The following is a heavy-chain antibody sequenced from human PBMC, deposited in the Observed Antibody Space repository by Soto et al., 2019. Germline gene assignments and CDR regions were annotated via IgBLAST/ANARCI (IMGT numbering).Heavy chain of an antibody. J-gene: IGHJ2*01. CDR1: GFTFSSYA. CDR3: VKDDRTLGRRYFDL. Sequence: EEQLLESGGGLIQPGGSLRLGCAASGFTFSSYAMNWVRQAPGKGLEWVSSISFSDGGTYYADAVKGRLTISRDNSKNTLFLQMNSLRVEDTAVYYCVKDDRTLGRRYFDLWGRGTLITVSS. CDR2: ISFSDGGT. V-gene: IGHV3-23*01. D-gene: IGHD3-16*01.